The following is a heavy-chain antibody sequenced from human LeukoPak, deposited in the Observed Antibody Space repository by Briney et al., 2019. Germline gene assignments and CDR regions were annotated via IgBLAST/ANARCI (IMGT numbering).Heavy chain of an antibody. D-gene: IGHD3-22*01. J-gene: IGHJ5*02. V-gene: IGHV4-34*01. CDR2: TNHSGST. CDR3: ARGYYYDSSGYQTPYNWFDP. Sequence: SETLSLTCAVYGGSFSGYYWSWIRQPPGKGLEWIGETNHSGSTNYNPSLKSRVTISVDTSKNQFSLKLSSVTAADTAVYYCARGYYYDSSGYQTPYNWFDPWGQGTLVTVSS. CDR1: GGSFSGYY.